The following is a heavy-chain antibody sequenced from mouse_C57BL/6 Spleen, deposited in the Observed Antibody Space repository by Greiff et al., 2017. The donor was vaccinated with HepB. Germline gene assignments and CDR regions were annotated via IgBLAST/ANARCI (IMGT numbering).Heavy chain of an antibody. D-gene: IGHD1-1*02. V-gene: IGHV3-6*01. CDR2: ISYDGSN. Sequence: EVKLMESGPGLVKPSQSLSLTCSVTGYSITSGYYWNWIRQFPGNKLEWMGYISYDGSNNYNPSLKNRIPITRDTSKNQFFLKLNSVTTEDTATYYCARVLGGSFAYWGQGTLVTVSA. CDR1: GYSITSGYY. J-gene: IGHJ3*01. CDR3: ARVLGGSFAY.